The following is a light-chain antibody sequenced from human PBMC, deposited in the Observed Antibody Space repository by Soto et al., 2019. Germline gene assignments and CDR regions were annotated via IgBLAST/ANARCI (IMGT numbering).Light chain of an antibody. Sequence: EIVLTQSPGTLSLSPGERATLSCRASQSVSSSYLAWYQQKPGQAPRLIIYGASDRATGIPDRFSGSGSGKDCTLTISRLEPEDFAVYYCQQYGSSPYTFGQGTKLEIK. CDR3: QQYGSSPYT. J-gene: IGKJ2*01. CDR2: GAS. V-gene: IGKV3-20*01. CDR1: QSVSSSY.